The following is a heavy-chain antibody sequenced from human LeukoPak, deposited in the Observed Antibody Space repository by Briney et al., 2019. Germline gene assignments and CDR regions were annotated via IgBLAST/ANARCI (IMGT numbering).Heavy chain of an antibody. CDR3: ARGGSSWSFDY. Sequence: ASVKVSCKASGYTFTTYGISWVRQAPGQGLEWMGWISAHNGNTNYAQKLQGRVTITTDTSTSTAYMDLGSLRSYAPAVYYCARGGSSWSFDYWGQGILVTVSS. V-gene: IGHV1-18*01. J-gene: IGHJ4*02. CDR2: ISAHNGNT. CDR1: GYTFTTYG. D-gene: IGHD6-13*01.